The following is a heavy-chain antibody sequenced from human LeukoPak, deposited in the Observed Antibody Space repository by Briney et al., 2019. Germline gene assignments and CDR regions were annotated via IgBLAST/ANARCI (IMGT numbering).Heavy chain of an antibody. CDR3: AKLYDSSGYYTTEAFDS. V-gene: IGHV3-23*01. Sequence: GGSLRLSCVASGFTFTSYAMTWVRQAPGKGLEWVSAFSGSGSATYYADSVKGRFTISRDKSKNTLFLQMKSLSAEDTAVYYCAKLYDSSGYYTTEAFDSWGQGTLVTVSS. CDR1: GFTFTSYA. J-gene: IGHJ4*02. CDR2: FSGSGSAT. D-gene: IGHD3-22*01.